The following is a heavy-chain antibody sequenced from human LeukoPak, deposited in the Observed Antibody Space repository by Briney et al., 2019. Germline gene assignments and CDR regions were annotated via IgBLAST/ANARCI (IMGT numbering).Heavy chain of an antibody. CDR3: ARGDFRDYFDC. D-gene: IGHD3/OR15-3a*01. CDR2: FSGSGGST. J-gene: IGHJ4*02. Sequence: GGSLRLSCAASGFTFSSYAMSWVRQAPGKGLECISGFSGSGGSTYYADSVKGRFTISRDNSENTMYLQMNSLRPEDTAMFYCARGDFRDYFDCWGQGTLVTVSS. V-gene: IGHV3-23*01. CDR1: GFTFSSYA.